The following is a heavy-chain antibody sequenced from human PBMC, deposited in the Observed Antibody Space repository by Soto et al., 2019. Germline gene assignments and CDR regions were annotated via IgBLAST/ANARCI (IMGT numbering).Heavy chain of an antibody. J-gene: IGHJ6*02. CDR2: IWYDGSNK. CDR3: ARDHYYGSGSYYSRPYYYGMDV. Sequence: GGSLRLSCAASGFTFSSYGMHWVRQAPGKGLEWVAVIWYDGSNKYYADSVKGRFTISRDNSKNTLYLQMNSLRAADTAVYYCARDHYYGSGSYYSRPYYYGMDVWGQGTTVTVS. V-gene: IGHV3-33*01. D-gene: IGHD3-10*01. CDR1: GFTFSSYG.